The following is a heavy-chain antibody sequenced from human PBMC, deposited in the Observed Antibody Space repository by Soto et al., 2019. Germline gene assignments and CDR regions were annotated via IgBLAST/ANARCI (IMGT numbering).Heavy chain of an antibody. V-gene: IGHV4-61*08. CDR3: ASPLYYSDSSGQRSVGAFDI. D-gene: IGHD3-22*01. J-gene: IGHJ3*02. CDR2: LYNSGST. CDR1: GGSISSGGYY. Sequence: QVQLQESGPGLVKPSQTLSLTCTVSGGSISSGGYYWSWIRQHPGKGLEWIGYLYNSGSTNYNPSLKSRVTISVDTSKNQFSLKLSSVTAADTAVYYCASPLYYSDSSGQRSVGAFDIWGQGTMVTVSS.